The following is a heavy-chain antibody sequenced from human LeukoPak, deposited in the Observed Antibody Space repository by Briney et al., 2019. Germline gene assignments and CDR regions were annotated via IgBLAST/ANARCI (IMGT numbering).Heavy chain of an antibody. CDR2: IYTSGST. CDR3: ARGVSSSPTDYYYYYYMDV. D-gene: IGHD6-13*01. CDR1: GGSISSYY. V-gene: IGHV4-4*07. J-gene: IGHJ6*03. Sequence: SETLSLTCTVSGGSISSYYWSWIRQPAGKGLEWIGRIYTSGSTNYNPSLKSRVTMSVDTSKDQLSLKLSSVTAADTAVYYCARGVSSSPTDYYYYYYMDVWGKGTTVTVSS.